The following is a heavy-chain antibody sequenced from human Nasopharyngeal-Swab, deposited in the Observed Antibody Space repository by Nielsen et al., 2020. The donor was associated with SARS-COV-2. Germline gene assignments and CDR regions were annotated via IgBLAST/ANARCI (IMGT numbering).Heavy chain of an antibody. CDR2: ISGSGGST. D-gene: IGHD4-17*01. CDR1: GFTFSSYA. V-gene: IGHV3-23*01. J-gene: IGHJ4*02. CDR3: AKSKGYYGDYYFDY. Sequence: GESLKIFCAASGFTFSSYAMSWVRQAPGKGLEWVSAISGSGGSTYYADSVKGRFTISRDNSKNTLYLQMNSLRAEDTAVYYCAKSKGYYGDYYFDYWGQGTLVTVSS.